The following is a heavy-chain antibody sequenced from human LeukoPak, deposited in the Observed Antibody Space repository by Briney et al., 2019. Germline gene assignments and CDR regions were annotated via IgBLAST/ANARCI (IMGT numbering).Heavy chain of an antibody. CDR2: IYYSGST. Sequence: SETLSLTCTVSGGSISSSSYYWGWIRQPPGKGLEWIGSIYYSGSTYYNPSLKSRVTTSVDMSKNQFSLKLNSVTAADTAVYYCARLKVGYLAFGPWGQGTLVTVSS. V-gene: IGHV4-39*01. CDR1: GGSISSSSYY. D-gene: IGHD2-15*01. CDR3: ARLKVGYLAFGP. J-gene: IGHJ5*02.